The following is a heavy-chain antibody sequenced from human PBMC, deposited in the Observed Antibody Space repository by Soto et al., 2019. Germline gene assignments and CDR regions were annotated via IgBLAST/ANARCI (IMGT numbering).Heavy chain of an antibody. V-gene: IGHV4-39*01. D-gene: IGHD3-3*01. CDR3: ARIPTYYDFWSGYLDFDY. Sequence: QLQLQESGPGLVKPSETLSLTCTVSGGSISSSSYYWGWIRQPPGKGLEWIGSIYYSGSTYYNPSLQSRVTISVDTSKNQFSLKLSAVTAADTAVYYCARIPTYYDFWSGYLDFDYWGQGTLVTVSS. CDR2: IYYSGST. CDR1: GGSISSSSYY. J-gene: IGHJ4*02.